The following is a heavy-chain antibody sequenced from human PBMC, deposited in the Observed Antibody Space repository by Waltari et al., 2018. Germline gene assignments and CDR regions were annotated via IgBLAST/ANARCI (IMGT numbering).Heavy chain of an antibody. CDR2: INAGNGNT. Sequence: QVQLVQSGAEVKKPGASVKVSCKASGYTFTSYAMHWVRQAPGQRLEWMGWINAGNGNTKYSQKFQGRVTITRDTSASTAYMELSSLRSEDTAVYYCARDHGGPLSYYYYYGMDVWGQGTTVTVSS. J-gene: IGHJ6*02. V-gene: IGHV1-3*01. CDR3: ARDHGGPLSYYYYYGMDV. CDR1: GYTFTSYA. D-gene: IGHD2-15*01.